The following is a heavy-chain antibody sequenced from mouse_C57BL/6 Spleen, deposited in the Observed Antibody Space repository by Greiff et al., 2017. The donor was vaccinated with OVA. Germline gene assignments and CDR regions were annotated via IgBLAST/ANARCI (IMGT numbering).Heavy chain of an antibody. CDR3: ARGNYYGSSPSDY. CDR2: IYPGSGST. J-gene: IGHJ2*01. Sequence: VQLQQPGAELVKPGASVKMSCKASGYTFTSYWITWVKQRPGQGLEWIGDIYPGSGSTNYNEKFKSKATLTVDTSSSTAYMQLSSLTSEDSAVYYCARGNYYGSSPSDYWGQGTTLTVSS. CDR1: GYTFTSYW. D-gene: IGHD1-1*01. V-gene: IGHV1-55*01.